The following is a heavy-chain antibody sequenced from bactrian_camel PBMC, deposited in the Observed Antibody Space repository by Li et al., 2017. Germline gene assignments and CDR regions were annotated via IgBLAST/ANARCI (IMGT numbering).Heavy chain of an antibody. J-gene: IGHJ4*01. V-gene: IGHV3S1*01. CDR3: AASIVRESATWVRSWAEQKAYNY. CDR2: VKPGGGRT. D-gene: IGHD4*01. Sequence: QVQLVESGGGSVQAGGSLRLSCAASGYFSSTYCLGWFRQAPGKEREGIVAVKPGGGRTRYADSVKGRFTISRDNDRKTLYLQMNSLKPEDSAMYYCAASIVRESATWVRSWAEQKAYNYWGQGTQGTV. CDR1: GYFSSTYC.